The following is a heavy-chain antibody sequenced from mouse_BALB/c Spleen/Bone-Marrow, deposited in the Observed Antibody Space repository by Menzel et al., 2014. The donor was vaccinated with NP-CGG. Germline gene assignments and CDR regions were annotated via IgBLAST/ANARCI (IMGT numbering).Heavy chain of an antibody. CDR1: VYTFTSYW. CDR2: IAPGSGST. D-gene: IGHD2-1*01. V-gene: IGHV1S41*01. Sequence: DLVKPGASAKLSCKASVYTFTSYWINWIKQRPGQGLEWIGRIAPGSGSTYYNEMFKGKATLTVDTSSSTAYIQLSSLSSEDSAVYFCARFPIYYGNYGAMDYWGQGTSVTVSS. CDR3: ARFPIYYGNYGAMDY. J-gene: IGHJ4*01.